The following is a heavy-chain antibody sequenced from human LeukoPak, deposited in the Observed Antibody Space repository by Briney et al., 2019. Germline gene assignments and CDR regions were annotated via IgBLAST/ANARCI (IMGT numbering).Heavy chain of an antibody. Sequence: SETLSLTCTVSGGSISSYYWRWIRQPPGKGVEWVGYIYYSGSTNYNPSLKSRVTISVDTSKNQFSLKLSSVTAADTAVYYCARVGLLKYFDYWGQGTLVTVSS. V-gene: IGHV4-59*01. CDR2: IYYSGST. CDR3: ARVGLLKYFDY. D-gene: IGHD1-26*01. J-gene: IGHJ4*02. CDR1: GGSISSYY.